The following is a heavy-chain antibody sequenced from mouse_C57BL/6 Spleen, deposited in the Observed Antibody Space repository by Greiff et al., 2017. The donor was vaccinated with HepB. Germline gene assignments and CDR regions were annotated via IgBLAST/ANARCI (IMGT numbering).Heavy chain of an antibody. CDR2: ISDGGSYT. V-gene: IGHV5-4*01. J-gene: IGHJ4*01. CDR1: GFTFSSYA. Sequence: EVQRVESGGGLVKPGGSLKLSCAASGFTFSSYAMSWVRQTPEKRLEWVATISDGGSYTYYPDNVKGRFTISRDNAKNNLYLQMSHLKSEDTAMYYCARDRTDYSYAMDYWGQGTSVTVSS. CDR3: ARDRTDYSYAMDY. D-gene: IGHD2-4*01.